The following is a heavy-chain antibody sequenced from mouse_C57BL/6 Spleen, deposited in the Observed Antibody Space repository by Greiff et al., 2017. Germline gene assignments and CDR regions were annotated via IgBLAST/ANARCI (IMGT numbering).Heavy chain of an antibody. CDR3: ARALSRVDFGY. D-gene: IGHD2-10*02. J-gene: IGHJ2*01. Sequence: QVQLQQPGAELVKPGASVKMSCKASGYTFTSYWITWVKQRPGQGLEWIGDLYPGSGSTNYNEKFKSKATLTVDKSSSTAYMQLSSLTSEDSAVYYCARALSRVDFGYWGQGTTLTVSS. CDR1: GYTFTSYW. CDR2: LYPGSGST. V-gene: IGHV1-55*01.